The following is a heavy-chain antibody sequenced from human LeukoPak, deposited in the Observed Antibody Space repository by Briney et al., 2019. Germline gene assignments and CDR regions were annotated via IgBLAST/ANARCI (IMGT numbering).Heavy chain of an antibody. J-gene: IGHJ3*02. CDR3: ARDLVTVTKGFDI. D-gene: IGHD4-17*01. CDR2: ISYIGST. V-gene: IGHV4-59*11. CDR1: ADSLSSHY. Sequence: SETLSLTCAVSADSLSSHYWTWIRQPPGKGLEWMGYISYIGSTNYNPSLESRVTISIDTSKSQSSLKLSSVTGADAAVYYCARDLVTVTKGFDIWGQGTMVSVSS.